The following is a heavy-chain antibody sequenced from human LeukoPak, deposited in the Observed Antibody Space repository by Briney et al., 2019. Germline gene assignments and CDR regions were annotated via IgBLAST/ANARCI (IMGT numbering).Heavy chain of an antibody. CDR2: IIPMFDTA. CDR3: ARADNWEGAKGD. D-gene: IGHD3-16*01. J-gene: IGHJ3*01. Sequence: ASVKVSCKASGGTFSSSAISWVRQAPGQGLEWMGGIIPMFDTANYAQMFRGRVTITADKSTSTAYMELSSLTSEDAAVYYCARADNWEGAKGDWGQGTMVTVSS. CDR1: GGTFSSSA. V-gene: IGHV1-69*06.